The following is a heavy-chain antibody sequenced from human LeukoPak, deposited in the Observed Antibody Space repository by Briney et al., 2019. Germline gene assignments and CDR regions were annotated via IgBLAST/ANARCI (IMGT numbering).Heavy chain of an antibody. CDR3: ARVAGYCSGGSCYPFYYYYMDV. Sequence: SVKVSCKASGGTFSSYAISWVRQAPGQGLEWMGGIIPIFGTANYAQKFQGRVTITADESTSTAYMELSSLRSEDTAVYYCARVAGYCSGGSCYPFYYYYMDVWGKGTTVTISS. J-gene: IGHJ6*03. CDR1: GGTFSSYA. D-gene: IGHD2-15*01. V-gene: IGHV1-69*01. CDR2: IIPIFGTA.